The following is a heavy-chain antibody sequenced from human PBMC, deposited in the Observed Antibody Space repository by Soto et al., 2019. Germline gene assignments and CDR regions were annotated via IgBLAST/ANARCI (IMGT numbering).Heavy chain of an antibody. J-gene: IGHJ4*02. Sequence: GASVKVSCKASGYTFTSYYMHWVRQAPGQGLEWMGIINPSGGSTSYAQKFQGRVTMTRDTSTSTVYMELSSLRSEDTAVYYCARDWGYCTNGVCYIFDYWGQGTLVTVSS. CDR2: INPSGGST. CDR1: GYTFTSYY. CDR3: ARDWGYCTNGVCYIFDY. V-gene: IGHV1-46*03. D-gene: IGHD2-8*01.